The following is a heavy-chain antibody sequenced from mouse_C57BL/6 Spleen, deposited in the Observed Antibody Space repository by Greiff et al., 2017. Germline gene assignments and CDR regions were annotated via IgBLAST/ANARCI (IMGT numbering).Heavy chain of an antibody. V-gene: IGHV1-69*01. CDR1: GYTFTSYW. D-gene: IGHD1-1*01. Sequence: QVQLQQPGAELVMPGASVKLSCKASGYTFTSYWMHWVKQRPGQGLEWIGELDPSDSYTNYNQKFKGKSTLTVDKSSSTAYMQLSSLTSEDSAVYYCANYYGSSYRYFDVWGTGTTVTVSS. CDR2: LDPSDSYT. J-gene: IGHJ1*03. CDR3: ANYYGSSYRYFDV.